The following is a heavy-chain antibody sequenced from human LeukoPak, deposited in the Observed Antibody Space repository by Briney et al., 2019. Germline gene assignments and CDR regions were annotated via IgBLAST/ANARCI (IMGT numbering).Heavy chain of an antibody. CDR1: GFTFSSYA. D-gene: IGHD6-19*01. Sequence: GRSLRLSCAASGFTFSSYAMHWVRQAPGKGLEWVAVISYDGSNKYYADSVKGRFTISRDNSRNTLYLQMNSLRAEDTAVYYCARDPGMLVAGLYPWGQGTLVTVSS. J-gene: IGHJ5*02. CDR3: ARDPGMLVAGLYP. V-gene: IGHV3-30-3*01. CDR2: ISYDGSNK.